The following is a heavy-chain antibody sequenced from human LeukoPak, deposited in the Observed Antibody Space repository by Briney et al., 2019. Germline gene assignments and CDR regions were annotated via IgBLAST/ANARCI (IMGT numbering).Heavy chain of an antibody. V-gene: IGHV1-2*02. CDR1: GYTFTDYY. CDR2: INPNSGGT. D-gene: IGHD6-13*01. CDR3: ARIGYRAPYSIDY. Sequence: ASVKVSCKASGYTFTDYYMHWVRQAPGQGLEWMGWINPNSGGTNYAQKFQGRVTMTGDTSISTAYMELSRLTSDDTAVFYCARIGYRAPYSIDYWGQGTLVTVSS. J-gene: IGHJ4*02.